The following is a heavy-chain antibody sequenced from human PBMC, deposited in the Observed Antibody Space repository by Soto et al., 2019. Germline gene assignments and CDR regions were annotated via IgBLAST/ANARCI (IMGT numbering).Heavy chain of an antibody. Sequence: EVQLVESGGGLVQPGGSLRLACAACGFTFSSYCMHWVRQAPGQGLMLVSRIKTDGTDTHYADSVKVRFTISRDNAKNTLSLQMNSLRGEDTAVYYCARTRTSDWAYDIWGQGTMVIVSS. V-gene: IGHV3-74*01. CDR2: IKTDGTDT. D-gene: IGHD3-9*01. CDR3: ARTRTSDWAYDI. CDR1: GFTFSSYC. J-gene: IGHJ3*02.